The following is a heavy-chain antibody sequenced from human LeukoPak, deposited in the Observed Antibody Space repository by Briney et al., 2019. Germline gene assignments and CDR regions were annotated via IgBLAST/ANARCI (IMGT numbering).Heavy chain of an antibody. CDR2: ICSGGST. D-gene: IGHD1-26*01. V-gene: IGHV3-53*01. Sequence: GGSLRLSCAASGFTVSSNYMNWVRQAPGKGLEWVSVICSGGSTCYADSVKGRFTISRDNSKNTLYLQMNSLRAEDTAVYYCARDSGFEWELTAFDIWGQGTMVTVSS. J-gene: IGHJ3*02. CDR1: GFTVSSNY. CDR3: ARDSGFEWELTAFDI.